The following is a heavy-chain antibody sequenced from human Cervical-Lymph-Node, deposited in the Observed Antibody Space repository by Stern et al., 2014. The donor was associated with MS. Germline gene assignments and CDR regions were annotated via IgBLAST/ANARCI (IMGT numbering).Heavy chain of an antibody. J-gene: IGHJ6*02. V-gene: IGHV5-51*01. D-gene: IGHD6-13*01. Sequence: VQLVQSGAEVKKPGESLKISCKGSGYSFTKYWIGWVRQMPGKGLEWMGVIYPGDSDTRYIPSFQGRVTISADKSISTAYLQWSSLKASDTAMYYCARHRQQTLYGMDVWGQGTTVTVSS. CDR3: ARHRQQTLYGMDV. CDR2: IYPGDSDT. CDR1: GYSFTKYW.